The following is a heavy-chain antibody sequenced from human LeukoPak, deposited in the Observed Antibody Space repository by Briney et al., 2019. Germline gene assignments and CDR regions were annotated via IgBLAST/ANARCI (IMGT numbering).Heavy chain of an antibody. V-gene: IGHV3-49*04. CDR3: ILTPYYYDSSGYSYFDY. CDR1: GFTFGDYA. D-gene: IGHD3-22*01. J-gene: IGHJ4*02. Sequence: GGSLRLSCTASGFTFGDYAMSWVRQARGKGREWVVFIRSKAYGGTPEYSACVKGRFTISRDDSKSIAYLQMNSLKTEDTAVYYCILTPYYYDSSGYSYFDYWGQGTLVTVSS. CDR2: IRSKAYGGTP.